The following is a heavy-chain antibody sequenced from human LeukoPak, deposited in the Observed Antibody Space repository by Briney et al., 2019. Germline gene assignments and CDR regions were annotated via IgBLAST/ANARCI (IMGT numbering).Heavy chain of an antibody. V-gene: IGHV4-34*01. CDR3: ARLPTRYCSGGSCKVDY. J-gene: IGHJ4*02. Sequence: SETLSLTCAVYGGSFSGYYWSWIRQPPGKGLEWIGEINHSGSTNYNPSLKSRVTISVDTSKNQFSLKLSSVTAADTAVYYCARLPTRYCSGGSCKVDYWGQGTLVTVSS. D-gene: IGHD2-15*01. CDR1: GGSFSGYY. CDR2: INHSGST.